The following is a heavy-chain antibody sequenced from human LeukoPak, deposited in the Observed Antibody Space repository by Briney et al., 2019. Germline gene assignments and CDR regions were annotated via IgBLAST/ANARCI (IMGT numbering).Heavy chain of an antibody. CDR3: AKDLDIVATYYYYGMDV. Sequence: GGSLRLSCAASGFTFSSYGMHWVRQAPGKGLEWVAVISYDGSNKYYADSVKGRFTISRDNSKNTLYLQMNSLRAEDTAVYYCAKDLDIVATYYYYGMDVWGQGTTVTVSS. J-gene: IGHJ6*02. CDR2: ISYDGSNK. D-gene: IGHD5-12*01. V-gene: IGHV3-30*18. CDR1: GFTFSSYG.